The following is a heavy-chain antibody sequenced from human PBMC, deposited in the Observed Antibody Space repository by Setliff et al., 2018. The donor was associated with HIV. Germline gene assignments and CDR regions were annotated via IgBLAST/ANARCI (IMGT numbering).Heavy chain of an antibody. CDR3: ARGHCSGTNCYGVDYYGMDV. D-gene: IGHD2-2*01. Sequence: SETLSLTCTVSGYSSAGNLAWAWIRQHPKKGLEWIGSIWHAGSTNYNPSLKSRVSKSVDKSKNQFSVKLTSVTAADTAVYYCARGHCSGTNCYGVDYYGMDVWGQGTTVTVSS. V-gene: IGHV4-38-2*02. CDR2: IWHAGST. CDR1: GYSSAGNLA. J-gene: IGHJ6*02.